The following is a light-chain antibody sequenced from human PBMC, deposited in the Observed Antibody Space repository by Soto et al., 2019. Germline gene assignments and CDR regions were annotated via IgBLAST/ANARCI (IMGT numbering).Light chain of an antibody. V-gene: IGKV3-20*01. Sequence: EIVLTQSPATLSLSPGERATLSCRTSQSVTSNYLGWYQQRPGQAPRLLIFAASSRAAGIPDRFSGRGSGTDFTLNFPRLEHEDFAVYYCQQYGISPRTFGQGTKVDI. CDR1: QSVTSNY. CDR3: QQYGISPRT. J-gene: IGKJ1*01. CDR2: AAS.